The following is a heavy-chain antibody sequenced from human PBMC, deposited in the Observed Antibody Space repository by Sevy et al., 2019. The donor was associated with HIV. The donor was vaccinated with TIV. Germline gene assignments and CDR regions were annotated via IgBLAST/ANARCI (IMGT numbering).Heavy chain of an antibody. J-gene: IGHJ6*02. V-gene: IGHV4-61*08. CDR2: TYFSGYT. CDR3: ATDQYYGIVTGLFAVDV. CDR1: GVSLISSEYY. Sequence: SETLSLTCTVSGVSLISSEYYWTWIRQPPGKGLDWIGYTYFSGYTNYSPSLKSRVTISIDTSKNQFSLKLSSVTAADTAVYYCATDQYYGIVTGLFAVDVWGQGTTVTVSS. D-gene: IGHD3-9*01.